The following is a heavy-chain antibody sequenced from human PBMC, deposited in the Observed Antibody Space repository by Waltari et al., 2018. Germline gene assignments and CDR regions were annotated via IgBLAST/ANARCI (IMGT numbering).Heavy chain of an antibody. Sequence: EVQLVESGGGLVQPGGSLRLSCAASGFTFSSYWMHWVRQAPGKGLVWCSRMKSDGSSTSYADSVKGRFTISRDNAKNTLYLQMNSLRAEDTAVYYCAIARIAVAGFDYWGQGTLVTVSS. CDR2: MKSDGSST. CDR1: GFTFSSYW. V-gene: IGHV3-74*01. D-gene: IGHD6-19*01. J-gene: IGHJ4*02. CDR3: AIARIAVAGFDY.